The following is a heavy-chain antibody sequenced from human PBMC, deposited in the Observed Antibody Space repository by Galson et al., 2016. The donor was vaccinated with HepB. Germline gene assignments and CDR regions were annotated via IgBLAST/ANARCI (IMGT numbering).Heavy chain of an antibody. D-gene: IGHD2-2*01. CDR1: GFTFSSYS. CDR3: ARDSAVPAARGYYYYYGMDV. J-gene: IGHJ6*02. V-gene: IGHV3-48*02. CDR2: ISSSCITI. Sequence: LRLSCAASGFTFSSYSLNWVRQAPGKGLEWVSYISSSCITIYYADSVKGRFTISRDNAKNSLYLQMNSLRDEDTAVYYCARDSAVPAARGYYYYYGMDVWGQGTTVTVSS.